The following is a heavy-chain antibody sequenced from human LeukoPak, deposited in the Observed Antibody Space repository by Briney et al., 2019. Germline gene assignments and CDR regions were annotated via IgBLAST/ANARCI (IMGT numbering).Heavy chain of an antibody. D-gene: IGHD3-22*01. CDR3: ARGAYDSSAYWAFDI. V-gene: IGHV3-53*01. CDR1: GFTVSSNY. J-gene: IGHJ3*02. Sequence: GGSLRLSCVASGFTVSSNYMSWVRQAPGKGLEWVSLIYSGGGTLYADSVKGRFTISRDNSKNTVFLQMSSLRAEDTAVYHCARGAYDSSAYWAFDIWGQATMVTVSS. CDR2: IYSGGGT.